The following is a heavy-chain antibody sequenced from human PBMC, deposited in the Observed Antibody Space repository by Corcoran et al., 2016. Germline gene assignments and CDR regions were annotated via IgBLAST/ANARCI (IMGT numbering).Heavy chain of an antibody. J-gene: IGHJ4*02. CDR2: IIPIFGTA. CDR1: GGTFSSYA. D-gene: IGHD2-2*01. Sequence: QVQLVQSGAEVKKPGSSVKVSCKASGGTFSSYAISWVRQAPGQGLEWMGGIIPIFGTANYAQKFQGRVTITADESTSTAYMELRSLRSEDTAVYYCASNRVGAAAAENVDYWGQGTLVTVSS. V-gene: IGHV1-69*01. CDR3: ASNRVGAAAAENVDY.